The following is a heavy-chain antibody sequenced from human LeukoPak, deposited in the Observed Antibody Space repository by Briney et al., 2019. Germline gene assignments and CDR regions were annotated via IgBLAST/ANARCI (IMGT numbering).Heavy chain of an antibody. Sequence: PSETLSLTCAVSGESMNYYYWSWIRQSPEKGLEWIGEVFDGKTTNYNPSLKSRVTISAVTSSNQFSLNLKSVTAADTAVYYCASGAWATRLHSWAQGTLVTVSS. J-gene: IGHJ4*02. CDR1: GESMNYYY. V-gene: IGHV4-34*12. D-gene: IGHD5-24*01. CDR2: VFDGKTT. CDR3: ASGAWATRLHS.